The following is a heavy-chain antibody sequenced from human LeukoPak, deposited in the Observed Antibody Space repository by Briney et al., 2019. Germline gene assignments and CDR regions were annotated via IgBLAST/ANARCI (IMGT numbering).Heavy chain of an antibody. J-gene: IGHJ3*02. D-gene: IGHD2-8*01. CDR3: AVLMALGFAFDI. CDR2: IRYDGSNK. Sequence: GGSLRLSCAASGFTFSSYGMHWVRQAPGKGLEWVAFIRYDGSNKYYADSVEGRFTISRDNSKNTLYLQMNSLRAEDTAVYYCAVLMALGFAFDIWGQGTMVTVSS. V-gene: IGHV3-30*02. CDR1: GFTFSSYG.